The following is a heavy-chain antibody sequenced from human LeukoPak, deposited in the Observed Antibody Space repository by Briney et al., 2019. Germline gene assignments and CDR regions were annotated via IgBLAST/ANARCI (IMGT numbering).Heavy chain of an antibody. CDR3: AGSRVPGAVDI. CDR1: GFTFSSYG. D-gene: IGHD2-15*01. Sequence: GGSLRLSCAASGFTFSSYGMHWVRQAPGKGLGWVAVIWYDGSNKYYADSVKGRFTISRDNSKNTLYLQMNSLRAEDTAVYYCAGSRVPGAVDIWGQGTMVTVSS. V-gene: IGHV3-33*01. CDR2: IWYDGSNK. J-gene: IGHJ3*02.